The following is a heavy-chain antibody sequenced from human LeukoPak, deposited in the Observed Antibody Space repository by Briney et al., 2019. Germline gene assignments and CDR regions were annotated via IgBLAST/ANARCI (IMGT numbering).Heavy chain of an antibody. CDR1: GYSFVGYG. CDR3: ARGSGYGDFDY. CDR2: MNPNSGNT. Sequence: GASVKVSCKASGYSFVGYGITWVRRAPGQGLEWMGWMNPNSGNTGYAQKFQGRVTMTRNTSISTAYMELSSLRSEDTAVYYCARGSGYGDFDYWGQGTLVTVSS. D-gene: IGHD5-12*01. V-gene: IGHV1-8*02. J-gene: IGHJ4*02.